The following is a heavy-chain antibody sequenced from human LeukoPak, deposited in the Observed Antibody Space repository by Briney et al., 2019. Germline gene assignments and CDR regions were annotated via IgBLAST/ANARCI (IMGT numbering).Heavy chain of an antibody. D-gene: IGHD3-3*01. CDR3: AKALRITIFGVVIDHYYYYGMDV. CDR1: GFTFDDYA. CDR2: ISWNSGSI. V-gene: IGHV3-9*01. Sequence: GGSLRLSCAASGFTFDDYAMHWVRQAPGKGLEWVSGISWNSGSIGYADSVKGRFTISRDNAKNSLYLQMNSLRAEDTALYDCAKALRITIFGVVIDHYYYYGMDVWGQGTTVTVSS. J-gene: IGHJ6*02.